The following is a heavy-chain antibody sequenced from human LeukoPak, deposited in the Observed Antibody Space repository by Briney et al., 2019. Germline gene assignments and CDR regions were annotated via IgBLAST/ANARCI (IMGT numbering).Heavy chain of an antibody. CDR1: GFNFNNFG. Sequence: GGSLRLSCAASGFNFNNFGMHWVRQAPGKGLEWVAFIRSDGINKYYADSVKGRFTISRDNSKKTVSLQMNSLSPEDTALYYCAKRNGDSFIDYWGQGTLVTVSS. CDR3: AKRNGDSFIDY. V-gene: IGHV3-30*02. CDR2: IRSDGINK. D-gene: IGHD4-17*01. J-gene: IGHJ4*02.